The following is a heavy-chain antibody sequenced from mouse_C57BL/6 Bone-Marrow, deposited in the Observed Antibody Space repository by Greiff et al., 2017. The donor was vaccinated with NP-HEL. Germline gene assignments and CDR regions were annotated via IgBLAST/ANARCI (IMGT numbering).Heavy chain of an antibody. D-gene: IGHD3-3*01. CDR2: IDPENGDT. V-gene: IGHV14-4*01. CDR1: GFNIKDDY. J-gene: IGHJ3*01. Sequence: VQLQQSGAELVRPGASVKLSCTASGFNIKDDYMHWVKQRPEQGLEWIGWIDPENGDTEYASKFQGKATITADTSSNTAYLQLSSLTSEDTAVYYCNCCPWFAYWGQGTLVTVSA. CDR3: NCCPWFAY.